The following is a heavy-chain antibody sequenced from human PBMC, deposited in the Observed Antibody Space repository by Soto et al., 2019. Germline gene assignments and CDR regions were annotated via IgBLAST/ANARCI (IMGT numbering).Heavy chain of an antibody. Sequence: SETLSLTCTVSGGSVSSGDYYWSWIRQPPGKGLEWIGYIYYSGNTNYNPALKSRVIISVDTSKNLFSLKLTSVTAADTAVYYCARIPVDTSMIYWLDPWGQGTLVTVSS. V-gene: IGHV4-61*08. CDR1: GGSVSSGDYY. CDR3: ARIPVDTSMIYWLDP. D-gene: IGHD5-18*01. J-gene: IGHJ5*02. CDR2: IYYSGNT.